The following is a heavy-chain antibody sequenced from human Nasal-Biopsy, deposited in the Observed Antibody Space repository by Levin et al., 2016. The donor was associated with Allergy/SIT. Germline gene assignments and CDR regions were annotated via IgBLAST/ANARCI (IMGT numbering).Heavy chain of an antibody. CDR3: SAISGHRVGLYYFDF. Sequence: ASVKVSCKTSGYNFNDFGVAWVRQAPGQGLEWMGWISPYNGNTYYVEKFKGRITMTTDTSTSTAYLELRRPRSDDTAFYYCSAISGHRVGLYYFDFWGQGTLVTVSS. CDR1: GYNFNDFG. J-gene: IGHJ4*02. D-gene: IGHD5-24*01. V-gene: IGHV1-18*01. CDR2: ISPYNGNT.